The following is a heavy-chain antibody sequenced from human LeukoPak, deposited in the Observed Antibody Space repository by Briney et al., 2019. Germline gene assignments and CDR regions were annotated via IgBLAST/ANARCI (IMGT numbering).Heavy chain of an antibody. V-gene: IGHV4-34*01. CDR3: ARRTYSGYGDY. Sequence: SETLSLTCAVYGGSFSGYYWSWIRQPPGKGLEWIGEINHSGSTNYNPSLKGRVTISVDTSKNQFSLKLSSVTAADTAVYYCARRTYSGYGDYWGQGTLVTVSS. CDR2: INHSGST. D-gene: IGHD5-12*01. J-gene: IGHJ4*02. CDR1: GGSFSGYY.